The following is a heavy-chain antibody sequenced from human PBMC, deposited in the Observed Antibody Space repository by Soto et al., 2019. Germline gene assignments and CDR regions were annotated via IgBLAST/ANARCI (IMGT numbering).Heavy chain of an antibody. CDR2: ITGGGDNT. D-gene: IGHD5-18*01. Sequence: EVQLLESGGDLVQPGGSLRLSCAASGFALSTFAMNWVRQAPGKRLEWVSTITGGGDNTYYADSVKGRFTISRDNSKNTLSLQLNSLRVEDTALYFCARRRLYSVARAFDSWGQGTLVTVSS. CDR1: GFALSTFA. V-gene: IGHV3-23*01. CDR3: ARRRLYSVARAFDS. J-gene: IGHJ4*02.